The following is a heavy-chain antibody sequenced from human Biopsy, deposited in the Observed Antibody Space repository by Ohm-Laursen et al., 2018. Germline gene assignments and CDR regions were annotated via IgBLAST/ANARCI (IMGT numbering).Heavy chain of an antibody. V-gene: IGHV4-59*08. CDR3: ARHAPSYSGSYWRYFDL. CDR1: GDSINSSY. CDR2: IYYTGST. J-gene: IGHJ2*01. Sequence: GTLSLTCTVSGDSINSSYWSWIRQAPGKGLEWIGYIYYTGSTNYNPSLKSRVTTSVDTSMNHLSLRLTSVTAADTAVYYCARHAPSYSGSYWRYFDLWGRGTLVTVSS. D-gene: IGHD1-26*01.